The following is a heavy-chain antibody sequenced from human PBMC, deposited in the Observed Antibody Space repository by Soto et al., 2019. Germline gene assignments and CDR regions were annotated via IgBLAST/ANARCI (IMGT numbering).Heavy chain of an antibody. J-gene: IGHJ6*02. CDR3: AKAYHYGMDV. Sequence: EVQLLESGGGLVQPGGSLRLSCAASGFTFSHYAMNWVRQAPGKGLEWVSGISGSGDSTYYADSVKGRLTVSRYNSKNTLYLRMNSLRAEDTAVYYCAKAYHYGMDVWGQGTPVTVSS. V-gene: IGHV3-23*01. CDR1: GFTFSHYA. CDR2: ISGSGDST.